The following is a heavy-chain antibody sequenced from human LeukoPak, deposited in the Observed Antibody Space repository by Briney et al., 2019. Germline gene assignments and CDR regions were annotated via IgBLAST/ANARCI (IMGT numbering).Heavy chain of an antibody. CDR3: TRASGTYNWLDP. D-gene: IGHD1-26*01. Sequence: GGSLRLSCAGSGFTFSDSAIHWVRQASGKGLEWIGLMDTKAQNYATAFAASVRGRFTISRDDSSNTAYLRMDSLKTEDTALYYCTRASGTYNWLDPWGQGALVTVSS. V-gene: IGHV3-73*01. J-gene: IGHJ5*02. CDR2: MDTKAQNYAT. CDR1: GFTFSDSA.